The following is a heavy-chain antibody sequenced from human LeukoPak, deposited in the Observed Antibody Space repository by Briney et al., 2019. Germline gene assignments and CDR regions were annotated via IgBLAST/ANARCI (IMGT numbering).Heavy chain of an antibody. D-gene: IGHD6-19*01. Sequence: SVKVSCKASGGTFSSYAISWVRQDPGQGLEWMGGIIPIFGAANYAQKFQGRVTITADESTSTAYMELSSLRSEDTAVYYCARGSSGWYNWFDPWGQGTLVTVSS. V-gene: IGHV1-69*01. CDR1: GGTFSSYA. J-gene: IGHJ5*02. CDR3: ARGSSGWYNWFDP. CDR2: IIPIFGAA.